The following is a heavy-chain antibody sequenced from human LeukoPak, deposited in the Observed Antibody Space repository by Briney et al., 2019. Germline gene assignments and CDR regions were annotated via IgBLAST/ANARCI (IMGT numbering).Heavy chain of an antibody. V-gene: IGHV4-38-2*02. J-gene: IGHJ4*02. CDR1: GYSISSGYY. D-gene: IGHD1-14*01. CDR2: IYHSGST. CDR3: ARANQLGIFDY. Sequence: SETLSLTCTVSGYSISSGYYRGWIRQPPGKGLEWIGSIYHSGSTYYNPSLKSRVTISVDTSKNQFSLKLSSVTAADTAVYYCARANQLGIFDYWGQGTLVTVSS.